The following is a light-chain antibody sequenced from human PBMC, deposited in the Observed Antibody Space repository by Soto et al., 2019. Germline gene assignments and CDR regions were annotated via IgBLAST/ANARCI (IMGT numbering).Light chain of an antibody. CDR2: QIS. CDR3: MQALQTPRLT. CDR1: QTLLRSDGSTY. Sequence: DIVMTQSPLSLPVTLGQSASISCRSNQTLLRSDGSTYLNWFQQRPGQSPRRLIYQISTRDSGVPDRFSGSGSGTDFTLKISRVEAEDVGVYYCMQALQTPRLTFGGGTKVDIK. V-gene: IGKV2-30*01. J-gene: IGKJ4*01.